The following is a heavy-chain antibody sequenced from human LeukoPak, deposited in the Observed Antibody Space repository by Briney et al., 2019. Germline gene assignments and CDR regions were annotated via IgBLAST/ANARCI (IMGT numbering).Heavy chain of an antibody. D-gene: IGHD2-2*02. CDR1: GGSISSGGYY. V-gene: IGHV4-31*03. J-gene: IGHJ5*02. Sequence: SETLSLTCTVSGGSISSGGYYWSWIRQHPGKGLEWIGYIYYSGSTYYNPSLKSRVTISLDTSKTQFSLKLNSVTAADTAIYYCARATDIVLVPAAIPENWFDPWGQGTLVTVSS. CDR3: ARATDIVLVPAAIPENWFDP. CDR2: IYYSGST.